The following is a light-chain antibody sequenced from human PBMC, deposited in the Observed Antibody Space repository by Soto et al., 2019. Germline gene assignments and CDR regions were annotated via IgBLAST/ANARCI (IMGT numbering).Light chain of an antibody. CDR3: AAWDDSLNAYV. V-gene: IGLV1-47*02. CDR2: LDT. CDR1: SSNIGTFY. J-gene: IGLJ1*01. Sequence: QSVLTQPPSAASTPGQRVTLSCSGSSSNIGTFYVYWYQHLPETAPRLLIYLDTQRPSGVPDRFSGSKSGTSASLAISGLRSEDEGIYYCAAWDDSLNAYVFGTGTKVTLL.